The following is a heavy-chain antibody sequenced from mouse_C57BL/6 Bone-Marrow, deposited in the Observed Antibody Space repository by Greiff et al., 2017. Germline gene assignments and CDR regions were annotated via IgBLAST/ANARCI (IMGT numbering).Heavy chain of an antibody. CDR3: TSSLIFYGTND. J-gene: IGHJ2*01. Sequence: VQLQQSGAELVKPGASVKLSCTASGFNIKDYYINWVKQRTEQGLEWIGRIDPEDGETKYDPKFQDKATITADPSSNTAYLQLSSLTSEDTAVYYCTSSLIFYGTNDLGQGTTLTVSS. CDR1: GFNIKDYY. CDR2: IDPEDGET. V-gene: IGHV14-2*01. D-gene: IGHD1-1*01.